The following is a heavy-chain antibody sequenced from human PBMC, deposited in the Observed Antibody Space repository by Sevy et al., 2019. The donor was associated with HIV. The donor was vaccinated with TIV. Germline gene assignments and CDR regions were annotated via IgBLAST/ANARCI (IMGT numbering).Heavy chain of an antibody. V-gene: IGHV1-24*01. CDR1: GYTVTKLA. CDR2: FDPEDGET. Sequence: ASVKVSCKVSGYTVTKLAMHWVRQAPGKGLEWMGTFDPEDGETIYAQKFQGRVTMTEDTSIDTAYMELSSLRSEDTAVFYCAIAKDYYDNSGSPFDYWGQRTLVTVSS. J-gene: IGHJ4*02. CDR3: AIAKDYYDNSGSPFDY. D-gene: IGHD3-22*01.